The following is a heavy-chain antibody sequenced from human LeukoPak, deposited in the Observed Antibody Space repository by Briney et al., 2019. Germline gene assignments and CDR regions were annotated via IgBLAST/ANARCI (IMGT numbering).Heavy chain of an antibody. CDR3: AREGDYGGNSFDYYYGMDV. CDR2: ISSSSSTI. CDR1: GFTFSSYS. J-gene: IGHJ6*02. V-gene: IGHV3-48*04. D-gene: IGHD4-23*01. Sequence: TGGSLRLSCAASGFTFSSYSMNWVRQAPGKGLEWVSYISSSSSTIYYADSVKGRFTISRDNAKNSLYLQMNSLRAEDTAVYYCAREGDYGGNSFDYYYGMDVWGQGTTVTVSS.